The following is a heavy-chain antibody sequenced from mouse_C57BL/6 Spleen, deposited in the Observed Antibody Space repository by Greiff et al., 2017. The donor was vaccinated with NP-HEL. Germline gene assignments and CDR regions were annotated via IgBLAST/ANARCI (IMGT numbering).Heavy chain of an antibody. Sequence: QVQLKESGAELVRPGASVTLSCKASGYTFTDYEMHWVKQTPVHGLEWIGAIDPETGGTAYNQKFKGKAILTADKSSSTAYMELRSLTSEDSAVYYCTRRGQLRHNYFDYWGQGTTLTVSS. CDR1: GYTFTDYE. J-gene: IGHJ2*01. CDR2: IDPETGGT. D-gene: IGHD3-2*02. V-gene: IGHV1-15*01. CDR3: TRRGQLRHNYFDY.